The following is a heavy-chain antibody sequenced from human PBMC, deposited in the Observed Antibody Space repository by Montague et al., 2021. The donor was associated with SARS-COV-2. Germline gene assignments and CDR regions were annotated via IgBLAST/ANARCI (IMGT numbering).Heavy chain of an antibody. V-gene: IGHV3-66*01. CDR2: IYIGGIT. CDR1: GFTVSNYY. CDR3: AREPAVGGEYYFDH. Sequence: SLRLSCAVSGFTVSNYYMSWFRQAPGKGLEWVSVIYIGGITYYAYSVKGRFVISRDNSKNMLSLQMNSLRAEDTALYYCAREPAVGGEYYFDHWGQGTLVTVSS. D-gene: IGHD6-19*01. J-gene: IGHJ4*02.